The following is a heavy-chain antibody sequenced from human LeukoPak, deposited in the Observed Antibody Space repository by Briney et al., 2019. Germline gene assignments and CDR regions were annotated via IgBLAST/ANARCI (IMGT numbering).Heavy chain of an antibody. CDR1: GFTASSNY. J-gene: IGHJ5*02. D-gene: IGHD4-17*01. Sequence: GGSLRLSCAASGFTASSNYMSWVRQAPGQGLELVSVIYSGGSTYYADSVKGRFPISRDNSKNTLYLQMNSLRAEDTAVYYCARLRDYGDYGDWFDPWGQGTLVTVSS. CDR3: ARLRDYGDYGDWFDP. CDR2: IYSGGST. V-gene: IGHV3-66*01.